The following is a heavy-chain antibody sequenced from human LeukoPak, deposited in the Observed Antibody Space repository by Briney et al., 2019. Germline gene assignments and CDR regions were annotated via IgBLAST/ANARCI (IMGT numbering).Heavy chain of an antibody. CDR3: AAIDTIFGVVIDY. Sequence: GGSLRLSCAASGFTVGSNYVSWVRQAPGKGLEWVSVIYSGGSTYYADSVKGRFTISRDNSKNTLYLQMNSLRAEDTAVYYCAAIDTIFGVVIDYWGQGTLVTVSS. J-gene: IGHJ4*02. CDR2: IYSGGST. CDR1: GFTVGSNY. D-gene: IGHD3-3*01. V-gene: IGHV3-66*01.